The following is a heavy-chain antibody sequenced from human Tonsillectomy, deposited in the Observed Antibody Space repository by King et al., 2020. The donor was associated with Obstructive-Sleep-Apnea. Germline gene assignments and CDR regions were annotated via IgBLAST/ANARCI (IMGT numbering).Heavy chain of an antibody. J-gene: IGHJ4*02. CDR1: GGSITSSGYF. Sequence: VQLQESGPGLVLPSQTLSLTCTVSGGSITSSGYFWNWIRQHPGKGLEWIGYISYTGITYFNPSLKIRFSISVDRATNQFSLTLNSVVAADTAVYFCARNRRGGNFYDYWGQGTLVTVSS. CDR3: ARNRRGGNFYDY. D-gene: IGHD2-15*01. V-gene: IGHV4-31*03. CDR2: ISYTGIT.